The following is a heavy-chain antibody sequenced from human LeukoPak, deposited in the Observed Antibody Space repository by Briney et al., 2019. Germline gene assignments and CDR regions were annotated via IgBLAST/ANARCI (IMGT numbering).Heavy chain of an antibody. V-gene: IGHV3-48*01. CDR3: ARDQRWLRFLDY. CDR1: GFTFSSYS. D-gene: IGHD5-12*01. J-gene: IGHJ4*02. Sequence: GGSLRLSCAASGFTFSSYSMNWVHQAPGKGLEWVSYISSSSTIYYADSVKGRFTISRDNAKNSLYLQMNSLRAEDTAVYYCARDQRWLRFLDYWGQGTLVTVSS. CDR2: ISSSSTI.